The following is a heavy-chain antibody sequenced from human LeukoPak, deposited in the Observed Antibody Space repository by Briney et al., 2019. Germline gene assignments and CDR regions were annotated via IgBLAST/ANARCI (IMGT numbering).Heavy chain of an antibody. J-gene: IGHJ4*02. Sequence: ASVKVSCKASGYTFTSYGISWVRQAPGQGLEWMGGIIPIFGTANYAQKFQGRVTITADESTSTAYMELSSLRSEDTAVYYCAGLNDILTGYLGYWGQGTLVTVSS. CDR1: GYTFTSYG. CDR2: IIPIFGTA. V-gene: IGHV1-69*13. CDR3: AGLNDILTGYLGY. D-gene: IGHD3-9*01.